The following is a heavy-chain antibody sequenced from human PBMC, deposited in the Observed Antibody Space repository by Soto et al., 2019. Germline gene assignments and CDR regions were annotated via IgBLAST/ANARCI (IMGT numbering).Heavy chain of an antibody. Sequence: EVQLLESGGDFVQRGGSLRLSCAASGLTFSSYAMSWVRQAPGKGLEWVSTISGGGGSSYYADPVKGRFIISRDNSKNTLHLQMKSLRDEDTAVYYCAKGGCSGGSCYPFDYWGQGTLVTVSS. CDR3: AKGGCSGGSCYPFDY. CDR2: ISGGGGSS. D-gene: IGHD2-15*01. CDR1: GLTFSSYA. V-gene: IGHV3-23*01. J-gene: IGHJ4*02.